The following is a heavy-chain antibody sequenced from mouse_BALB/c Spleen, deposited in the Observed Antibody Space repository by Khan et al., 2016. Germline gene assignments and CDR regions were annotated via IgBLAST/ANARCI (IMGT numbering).Heavy chain of an antibody. CDR2: ISYSGNT. V-gene: IGHV3-2*02. D-gene: IGHD1-1*01. CDR3: TTRHYYGSSSFAY. Sequence: EVQLQESGPGLVRPSQSLSLTCTVTGYSITSDYAWNWIRQFPGKKLEWMGYISYSGNTSYNPSLKSRASITRDTSKNTFFLQLTSVTTEDTATYYCTTRHYYGSSSFAYWGQGTLVTVSA. J-gene: IGHJ3*01. CDR1: GYSITSDYA.